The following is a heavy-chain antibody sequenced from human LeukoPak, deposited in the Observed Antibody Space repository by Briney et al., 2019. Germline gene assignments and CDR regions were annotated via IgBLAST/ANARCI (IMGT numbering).Heavy chain of an antibody. CDR2: INPSGGSP. D-gene: IGHD4-11*01. CDR3: ARAYSNNAPFDY. Sequence: ASVKVSCKASGYTFTSYSIHWVRQAPGQGLEWMGIINPSGGSPNYAQRLQGRVTMTRDTSTSTVYMELSSLRSDDTAVYYCARAYSNNAPFDYWGQGTLVTVSS. CDR1: GYTFTSYS. J-gene: IGHJ4*02. V-gene: IGHV1-46*03.